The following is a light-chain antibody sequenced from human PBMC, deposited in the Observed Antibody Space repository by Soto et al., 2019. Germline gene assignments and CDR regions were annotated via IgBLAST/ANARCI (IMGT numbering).Light chain of an antibody. CDR1: QGSSSW. CDR2: AAS. Sequence: DIQMTQSPSSVSASVGDRVTIACRAIQGSSSWLAWYQQNPGKAPKLLIYAASSLPTGVPSRFSGSGSGTDSTLTIRRLHPDDFATYYGQQSDVDSGTFCPGTKGDI. V-gene: IGKV1-12*01. CDR3: QQSDVDSGT. J-gene: IGKJ1*01.